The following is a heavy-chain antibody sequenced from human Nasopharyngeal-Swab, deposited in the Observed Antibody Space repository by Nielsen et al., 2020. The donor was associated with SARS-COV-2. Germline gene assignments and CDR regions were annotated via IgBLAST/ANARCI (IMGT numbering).Heavy chain of an antibody. Sequence: GESLKISCAAFGFTFSSYAMNWVRQAPGKGLEWVSSISASGTSTHYADSVRGLFTISRDNSKNTLYLQMDSLSAEDTAVYHCAKDGEEQQLVRYFQHWGQGTLVTVSS. J-gene: IGHJ1*01. CDR1: GFTFSSYA. D-gene: IGHD6-13*01. CDR3: AKDGEEQQLVRYFQH. V-gene: IGHV3-23*01. CDR2: ISASGTST.